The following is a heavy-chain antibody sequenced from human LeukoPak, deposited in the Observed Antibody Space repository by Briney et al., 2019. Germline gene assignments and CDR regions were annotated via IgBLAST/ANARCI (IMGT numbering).Heavy chain of an antibody. Sequence: GGSLRLSCAPSGFTASTFWMHWVRQAPGKGLVWVSRINRDGRTISYAGSVKGRFTISRDNAKNTLYLQINSLRSEDRAVYFSARDFGGNSDYWGQGTLVTVSS. D-gene: IGHD3-10*01. CDR2: INRDGRTI. J-gene: IGHJ4*02. CDR3: ARDFGGNSDY. CDR1: GFTASTFW. V-gene: IGHV3-74*01.